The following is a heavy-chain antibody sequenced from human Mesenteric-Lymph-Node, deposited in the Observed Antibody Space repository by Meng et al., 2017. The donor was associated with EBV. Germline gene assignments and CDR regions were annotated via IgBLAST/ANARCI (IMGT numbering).Heavy chain of an antibody. J-gene: IGHJ2*01. Sequence: QVPLQQSRPGLVKPPQPLSLNCATSGDMVSSNSAAWNSIRQTPSRGLEGLGRTYYRSKWYNDYAVFVKSRITINPDTSKIQFSLQLNSVTPEDTAVYYCARGATSDFDLCGRGTLVTVSS. CDR1: GDMVSSNSAA. CDR3: ARGATSDFDL. V-gene: IGHV6-1*01. CDR2: TYYRSKWYN.